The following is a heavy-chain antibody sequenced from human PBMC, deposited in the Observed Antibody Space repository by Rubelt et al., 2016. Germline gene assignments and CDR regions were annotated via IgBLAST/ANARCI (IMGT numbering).Heavy chain of an antibody. V-gene: IGHV4-39*07. D-gene: IGHD1-26*01. CDR3: ARESSAHSGSYDS. CDR2: IYYSGST. J-gene: IGHJ5*01. CDR1: GGSISSGSYY. Sequence: QLQLQESGPGLVKPSETLSLTCTVSGGSISSGSYYWGWIRQPPGKGLEWIGNIYYSGSTYYNPSLKSRVTISVDTSKNQFSLNLRSVTAADTAVYYCARESSAHSGSYDSWGQGTLVTVSS.